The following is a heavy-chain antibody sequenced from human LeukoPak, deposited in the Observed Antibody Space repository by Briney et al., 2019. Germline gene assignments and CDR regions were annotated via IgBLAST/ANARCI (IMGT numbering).Heavy chain of an antibody. Sequence: GGTLRLSCAASGFTFSRYAMSWVRQAPGKGLEWVSGISSGGDTTYYADSVKGRFTISRDNSKNTLYLQTNSLRAEDTAIYYCAKDYLMSPAGSDSAYYCYGMDVWGQGTTVTVSS. D-gene: IGHD2-21*02. CDR1: GFTFSRYA. CDR2: ISSGGDTT. V-gene: IGHV3-23*01. J-gene: IGHJ6*02. CDR3: AKDYLMSPAGSDSAYYCYGMDV.